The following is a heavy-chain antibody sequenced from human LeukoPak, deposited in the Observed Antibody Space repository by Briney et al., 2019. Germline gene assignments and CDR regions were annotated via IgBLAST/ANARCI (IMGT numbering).Heavy chain of an antibody. J-gene: IGHJ4*02. CDR2: ISGSGGNT. Sequence: YPGGSLRLSCAASGFTFSSYAMSWVRQAPGEGLEWVSAISGSGGNTYYADSVKGRFTISRDNSKNTLYLQMDSLRAEDTAVYYCAKNPFVGCGSDYFDDWGQGTLVTVSS. V-gene: IGHV3-23*01. CDR3: AKNPFVGCGSDYFDD. D-gene: IGHD3-10*01. CDR1: GFTFSSYA.